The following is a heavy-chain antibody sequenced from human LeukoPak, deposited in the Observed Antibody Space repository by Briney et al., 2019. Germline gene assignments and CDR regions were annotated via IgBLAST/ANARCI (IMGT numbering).Heavy chain of an antibody. J-gene: IGHJ4*02. V-gene: IGHV1-2*02. D-gene: IGHD3-10*01. CDR2: INPNSGGT. Sequence: ASVKVSCKASGYTFTGYYMHWVRQAPGQGLEWMGWINPNSGGTNYAQKFQGRVTMTRDTSISTAYMELSRLRSDDTAVYYCARVDPITMVIDYWGQGTLVTVSS. CDR1: GYTFTGYY. CDR3: ARVDPITMVIDY.